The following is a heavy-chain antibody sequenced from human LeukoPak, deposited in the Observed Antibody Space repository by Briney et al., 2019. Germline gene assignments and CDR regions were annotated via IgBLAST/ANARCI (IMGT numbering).Heavy chain of an antibody. CDR1: GFTFSSYG. J-gene: IGHJ4*02. Sequence: GGSLRLSCAASGFTFSSYGVNWVRQAPGKGLEWVAVISYDGSNKYYADSVKGRFTISRDNSKNTLYLQMNSLRAEDTAMYYCAKDGFDYWGQGTLVTVSS. CDR3: AKDGFDY. V-gene: IGHV3-30*18. CDR2: ISYDGSNK.